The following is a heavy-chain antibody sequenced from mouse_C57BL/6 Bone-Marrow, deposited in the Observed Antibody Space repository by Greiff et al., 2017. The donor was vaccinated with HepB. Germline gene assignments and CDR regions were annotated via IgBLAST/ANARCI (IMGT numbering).Heavy chain of an antibody. CDR1: GYTFTSYW. V-gene: IGHV1-50*01. J-gene: IGHJ1*03. Sequence: QVQLQQPGAELVKPGASVKLSCKASGYTFTSYWMQWVKQRPGQGLEWIGEIDPSDSYTNYNQKFKGKATLTVDKSSSTAYMQRSSLTSVDSSVYYCARDYYGSSGDWYVDVWGRGTTVTVSS. D-gene: IGHD1-1*01. CDR2: IDPSDSYT. CDR3: ARDYYGSSGDWYVDV.